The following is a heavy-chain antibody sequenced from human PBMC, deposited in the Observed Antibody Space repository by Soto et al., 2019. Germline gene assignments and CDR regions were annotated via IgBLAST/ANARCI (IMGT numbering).Heavy chain of an antibody. D-gene: IGHD3-22*01. J-gene: IGHJ6*02. CDR3: ARQGGYYDSSGSYGMDV. Sequence: ASVKVSCKASGGTFSSYAISWVRQAPGQGLEWMGGIIPIFGTANYAQKFQGRVTITADESTSTAYMELSSLRSEDTAVYYCARQGGYYDSSGSYGMDVWGQGTTVTVSS. CDR2: IIPIFGTA. V-gene: IGHV1-69*13. CDR1: GGTFSSYA.